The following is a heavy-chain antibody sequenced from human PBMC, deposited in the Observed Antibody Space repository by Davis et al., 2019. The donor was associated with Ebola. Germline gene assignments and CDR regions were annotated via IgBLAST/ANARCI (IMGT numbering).Heavy chain of an antibody. CDR1: GDSISRYY. CDR3: ARDNDPYGGRYKYRPPNAFDL. Sequence: PSETLSLTCTVSGDSISRYYLNWIRQAPGKTLEWIGYVYYGKAIYNPSLKSRVTIFSDTSKNSLSLRVTSVTAADTAIYFCARDNDPYGGRYKYRPPNAFDLWGQGTKVAVSS. D-gene: IGHD1-26*01. J-gene: IGHJ3*01. V-gene: IGHV4-59*12. CDR2: VYYGKA.